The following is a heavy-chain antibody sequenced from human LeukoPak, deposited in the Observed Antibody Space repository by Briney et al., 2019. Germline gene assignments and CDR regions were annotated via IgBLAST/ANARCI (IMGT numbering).Heavy chain of an antibody. D-gene: IGHD1-26*01. CDR1: GGSISSDDYS. CDR3: ARQGSGRSSDY. Sequence: PSETLSLTCAVSGGSISSDDYSWSWIRQPPGKGLEWIGSIYYSGSTFYNPSLKSRVTISVDTSKNQFSLKLSSVTAADTAVYYCARQGSGRSSDYWGQGTLVTVSS. J-gene: IGHJ4*02. V-gene: IGHV4-39*01. CDR2: IYYSGST.